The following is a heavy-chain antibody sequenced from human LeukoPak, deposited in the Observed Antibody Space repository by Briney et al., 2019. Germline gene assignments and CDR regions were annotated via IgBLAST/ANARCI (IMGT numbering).Heavy chain of an antibody. V-gene: IGHV3-9*01. J-gene: IGHJ4*02. Sequence: GGSLRLSCAASGFTFDDYAMHWVRQAPGKGLEWVSGISWNSGNIGYADSVKGRFTISRDNAKNSLYLQMNSLRAEDTALYYCAKAHRNSGSYLTPIYYFDYWGQGTLVTVSS. D-gene: IGHD1-26*01. CDR2: ISWNSGNI. CDR3: AKAHRNSGSYLTPIYYFDY. CDR1: GFTFDDYA.